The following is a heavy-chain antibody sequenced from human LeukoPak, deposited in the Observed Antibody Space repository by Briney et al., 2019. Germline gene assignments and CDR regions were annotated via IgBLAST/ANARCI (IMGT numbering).Heavy chain of an antibody. Sequence: GGSLRLSCAASGSIFDDPAMHWVRQAPGKGLEWVSLITGDGGRTYYADSLKGRFTISRDNSKNSLYLQMNSLRPDDTALYYCAKASDPINNYDHTGYYGYFDYWGQGTLVTVSS. CDR2: ITGDGGRT. D-gene: IGHD3-22*01. CDR3: AKASDPINNYDHTGYYGYFDY. J-gene: IGHJ4*02. CDR1: GSIFDDPA. V-gene: IGHV3-43*02.